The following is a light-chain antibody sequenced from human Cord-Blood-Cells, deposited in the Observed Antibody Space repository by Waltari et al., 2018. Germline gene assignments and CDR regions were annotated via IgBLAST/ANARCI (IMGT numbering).Light chain of an antibody. CDR1: QDISNY. CDR2: DAS. CDR3: QQYDNLPLT. J-gene: IGKJ4*01. V-gene: IGKV1-33*01. Sequence: DIQMTQSPSSLSASVEDSVTITCQASQDISNYLNWYQQKPGKATKLLIYDASNLETGVPSRFSGSGSGTDFTFTISSLQPEDIATYYCQQYDNLPLTFGGGTKVEIK.